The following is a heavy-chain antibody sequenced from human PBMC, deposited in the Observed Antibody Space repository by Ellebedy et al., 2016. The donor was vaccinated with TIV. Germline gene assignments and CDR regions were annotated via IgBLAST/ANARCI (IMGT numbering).Heavy chain of an antibody. CDR3: ARKGARWLQFVDAFDI. CDR1: GYTFGNSA. Sequence: AASVKVSCKTSGYTFGNSAIGWVRQAPGQGLEWLGWISAYSNDTAYAQEFQGRVTMTTDTSTSTAYMELRSLTSDDTGLYYCARKGARWLQFVDAFDIWGQGTMVTVSS. D-gene: IGHD5-24*01. J-gene: IGHJ3*02. V-gene: IGHV1-18*01. CDR2: ISAYSNDT.